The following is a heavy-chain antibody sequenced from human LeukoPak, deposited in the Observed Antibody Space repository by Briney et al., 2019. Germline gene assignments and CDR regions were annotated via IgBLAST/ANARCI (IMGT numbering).Heavy chain of an antibody. Sequence: SETLSLTFTVSGGSITNLDYYWTWIRQPAGKRLEWIGRIYTSGGTNYNPSLKSRVTMSVDRSKNEISLHLASLTAADTALYYCAGRGSSSGTFDIWGPGTFVTVSS. V-gene: IGHV4-61*02. D-gene: IGHD3-10*01. CDR3: AGRGSSSGTFDI. CDR2: IYTSGGT. J-gene: IGHJ3*02. CDR1: GGSITNLDYY.